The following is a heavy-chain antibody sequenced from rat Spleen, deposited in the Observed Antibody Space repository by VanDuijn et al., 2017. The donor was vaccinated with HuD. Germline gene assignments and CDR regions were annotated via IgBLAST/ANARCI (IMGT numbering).Heavy chain of an antibody. V-gene: IGHV5S10*01. CDR1: GFTFSDYN. D-gene: IGHD1-11*01. Sequence: EVQLVESGGGLVQPGRSLKLSCAASGFTFSDYNMAWVRQAPKKGLEWVATIIYDGSSIYYRDSVKGRFTISRDNAKITLYLQMDSLRSEDTAIYYCVKDRVGGYAFDYWGQGVTVTVSS. CDR3: VKDRVGGYAFDY. J-gene: IGHJ2*01. CDR2: IIYDGSSI.